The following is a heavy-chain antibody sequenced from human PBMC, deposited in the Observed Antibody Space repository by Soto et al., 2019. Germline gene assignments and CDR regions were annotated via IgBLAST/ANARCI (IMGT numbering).Heavy chain of an antibody. D-gene: IGHD2-21*02. CDR3: AKDDFTDRGDDYFAY. J-gene: IGHJ4*02. CDR1: VFTFSNYA. CDR2: ISYDGSNK. Sequence: PGGSLRLSCAASVFTFSNYAIHLVRQAPGKGLEWVAVISYDGSNKYYADSVKGRFTISRDNSKNTLYLQMNSLRAEDTAVYYCAKDDFTDRGDDYFAYWGPGTLVTVSS. V-gene: IGHV3-30-3*01.